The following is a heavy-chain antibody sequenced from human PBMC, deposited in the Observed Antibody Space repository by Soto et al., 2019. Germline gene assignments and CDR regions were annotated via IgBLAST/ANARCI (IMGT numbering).Heavy chain of an antibody. Sequence: ASVKVSCKASGYTFTSYGISWVRQAPGQGLEWMGWISAYNGNTNYAQKLQGRVTMTTDTSTSTAYMELRSLRSDDTAVYYCAVTYYDILTGYPAAPVFDYWGQRTLVTVSS. CDR1: GYTFTSYG. V-gene: IGHV1-18*01. CDR2: ISAYNGNT. CDR3: AVTYYDILTGYPAAPVFDY. D-gene: IGHD3-9*01. J-gene: IGHJ4*02.